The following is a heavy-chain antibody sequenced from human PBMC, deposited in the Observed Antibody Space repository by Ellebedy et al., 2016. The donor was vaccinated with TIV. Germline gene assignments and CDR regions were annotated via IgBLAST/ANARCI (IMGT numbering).Heavy chain of an antibody. V-gene: IGHV3-30-3*01. Sequence: PGGSLRLSCEASGFPFSNYAMHWVRQSPRKGLEWVAIVSFDIDKKFYIDSVKGRFTISRDNSKNTLYLDMNSLGVDDPAVYYCGRDLTQYASGAGLSDSWGQGTLVSVST. CDR1: GFPFSNYA. J-gene: IGHJ4*02. CDR3: GRDLTQYASGAGLSDS. CDR2: VSFDIDKK. D-gene: IGHD2-2*01.